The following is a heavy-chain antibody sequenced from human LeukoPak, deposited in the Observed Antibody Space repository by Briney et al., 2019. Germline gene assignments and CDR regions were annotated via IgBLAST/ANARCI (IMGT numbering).Heavy chain of an antibody. D-gene: IGHD3-22*01. J-gene: IGHJ4*02. CDR1: GFRFSDYY. CDR3: ASLYDSTGFCFDY. Sequence: GGSLRLSCVVSGFRFSDYYMSWIRQTPGKSLELISYISGSSDAIYYTDSVKGRFTISRDNAKNSLYLQLDSPSAEDTAVYYCASLYDSTGFCFDYWGQGALVTVSS. CDR2: ISGSSDAI. V-gene: IGHV3-11*01.